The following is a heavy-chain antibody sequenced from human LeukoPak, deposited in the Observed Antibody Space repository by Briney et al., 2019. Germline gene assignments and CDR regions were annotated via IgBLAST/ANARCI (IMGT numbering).Heavy chain of an antibody. CDR3: AKSYYDFWSGYYQTFDY. Sequence: GGSLRLSCAASGFTFSSYWMHWVRQAPGKGLVWVSRIKSDGSNTNYADSVKGRFTISRDNSKNTLYLQMNSLRAEDTAVYYCAKSYYDFWSGYYQTFDYWGQGTLVTVSS. D-gene: IGHD3-3*01. CDR2: IKSDGSNT. CDR1: GFTFSSYW. J-gene: IGHJ4*02. V-gene: IGHV3-74*01.